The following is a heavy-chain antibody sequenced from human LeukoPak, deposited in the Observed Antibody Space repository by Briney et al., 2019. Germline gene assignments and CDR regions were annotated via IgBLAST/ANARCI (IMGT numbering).Heavy chain of an antibody. CDR1: GFTFATYG. J-gene: IGHJ4*02. V-gene: IGHV3-23*01. Sequence: GGSLRLSCAASGFTFATYGMNWVRQAPGKGLEWVSGITPDAGRTYYAGSVKGRFTIYRDNSQNTVYLQMNSLRAEDTAVYYCSTASDDYVWVNNLWGQGTLVTVSS. CDR2: ITPDAGRT. CDR3: STASDDYVWVNNL. D-gene: IGHD3-16*01.